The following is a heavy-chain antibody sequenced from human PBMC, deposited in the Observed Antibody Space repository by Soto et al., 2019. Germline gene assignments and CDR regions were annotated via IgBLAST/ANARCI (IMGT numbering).Heavy chain of an antibody. V-gene: IGHV4-30-2*01. CDR2: IYHSGST. D-gene: IGHD2-21*01. CDR1: GGSISSGGYS. J-gene: IGHJ5*02. CDR3: ARLGEYSQSLDP. Sequence: SETLSLTCAVSGGSISSGGYSWSWIRQPPGKGLEWIGYIYHSGSTYYNPSLKSRVTISVDRSKNQFSLKLSSVTAADTAVHYGARLGEYSQSLDPWGPGPLVTVSS.